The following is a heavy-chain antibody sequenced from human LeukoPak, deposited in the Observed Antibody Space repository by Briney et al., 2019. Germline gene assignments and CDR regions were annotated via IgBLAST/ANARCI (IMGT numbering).Heavy chain of an antibody. V-gene: IGHV3-64*01. J-gene: IGHJ6*02. CDR3: ARLGGTSPRDYYYYGMDV. D-gene: IGHD2-2*01. CDR2: ISSNGGST. Sequence: GGSLRLSCAASGFTFSSYAMHWVRQAPGKGLEYVSAISSNGGSTYYANSVKGRFTISRDNSKNTLYLQMGSLRAEDMAVYYCARLGGTSPRDYYYYGMDVWGQGTTVTVSS. CDR1: GFTFSSYA.